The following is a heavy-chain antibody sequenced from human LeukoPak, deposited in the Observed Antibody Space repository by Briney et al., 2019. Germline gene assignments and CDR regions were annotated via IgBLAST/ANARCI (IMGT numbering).Heavy chain of an antibody. V-gene: IGHV3-23*01. D-gene: IGHD6-6*01. J-gene: IGHJ4*02. Sequence: GGSLRLSCAVSGFTFNNYAMSWVRQAPGKGLEWVSGISGSGGSTYYADSVKGRFTISRDNSKNTLYLQMNSLRAEDTAVYYCAKRSSIAFFDYWGQGTVVTVSS. CDR2: ISGSGGST. CDR1: GFTFNNYA. CDR3: AKRSSIAFFDY.